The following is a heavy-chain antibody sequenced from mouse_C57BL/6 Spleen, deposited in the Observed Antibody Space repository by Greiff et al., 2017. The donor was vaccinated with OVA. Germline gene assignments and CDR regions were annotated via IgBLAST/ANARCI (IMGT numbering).Heavy chain of an antibody. J-gene: IGHJ3*01. Sequence: EVKLMESGPGLVKPSQSLSLTCSVTGYSITSGYYWNWIRQFPGNKLEWMGYISYDGSNNYNPSLKNRISITRDTSKNQFFLKLNSVTTEDTATYYCATGGDYDVAWFAYWGQGTLVTVSA. CDR2: ISYDGSN. CDR3: ATGGDYDVAWFAY. D-gene: IGHD2-4*01. V-gene: IGHV3-6*01. CDR1: GYSITSGYY.